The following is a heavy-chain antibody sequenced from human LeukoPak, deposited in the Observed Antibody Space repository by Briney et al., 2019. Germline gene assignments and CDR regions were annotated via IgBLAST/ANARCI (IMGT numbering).Heavy chain of an antibody. V-gene: IGHV1-46*01. D-gene: IGHD2-2*01. Sequence: ASVKVSCKASGYTFTSYYMHWVRQAPGQGLEWMGIINPSGGSTSYAQKLQGRVTMTTDRSTSTAYMELRSLRSDDTAVYYCARGPIIDIAIVPAADEYYYMDVWGKGTTVTVSS. CDR2: INPSGGST. CDR3: ARGPIIDIAIVPAADEYYYMDV. CDR1: GYTFTSYY. J-gene: IGHJ6*03.